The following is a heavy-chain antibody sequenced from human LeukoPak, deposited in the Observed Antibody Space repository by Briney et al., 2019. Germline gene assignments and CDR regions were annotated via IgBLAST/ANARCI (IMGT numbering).Heavy chain of an antibody. CDR2: INPKTGGT. CDR1: GYTFTDYH. Sequence: ASVRVSCKASGYTFTDYHMHWVRQAPGQGLEWVGWINPKTGGTNYAQSFQGRVTITREKTINTSYMELSSLISDDTALYFCARGGHGHTQNDFWGQGTLVTVSS. J-gene: IGHJ4*02. V-gene: IGHV1-2*02. D-gene: IGHD5-24*01. CDR3: ARGGHGHTQNDF.